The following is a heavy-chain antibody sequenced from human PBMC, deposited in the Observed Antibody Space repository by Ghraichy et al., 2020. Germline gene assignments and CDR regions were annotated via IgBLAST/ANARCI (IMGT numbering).Heavy chain of an antibody. CDR3: ARLGSNNLSYFDY. D-gene: IGHD3-10*01. V-gene: IGHV1-2*02. CDR2: ISPYSGAT. Sequence: ASVKVSCRTSGYTFDVYYLHWVRQAPGQSLEWMGWISPYSGATGFAPKFQDRVTMTRDSSMSTAYMTLNRLRSDEPAVYYCARLGSNNLSYFDYWGQGTLVPVSS. J-gene: IGHJ4*02. CDR1: GYTFDVYY.